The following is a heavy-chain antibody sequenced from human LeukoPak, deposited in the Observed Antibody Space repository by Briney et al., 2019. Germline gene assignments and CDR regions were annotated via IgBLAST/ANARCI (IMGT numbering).Heavy chain of an antibody. V-gene: IGHV3-30*02. CDR2: IRSDGSNK. J-gene: IGHJ4*02. D-gene: IGHD5-12*01. CDR1: GFTFGSYG. CDR3: AKVMDRDIVATIRLGSQYYFDY. Sequence: GGSLRLSCAASGFTFGSYGMHWVRQAPGKGLEWAAFIRSDGSNKYYADSVKGRFTISRDNSKNTLYLQLNSLRAEDTAVYYCAKVMDRDIVATIRLGSQYYFDYWGQGTLVTVSS.